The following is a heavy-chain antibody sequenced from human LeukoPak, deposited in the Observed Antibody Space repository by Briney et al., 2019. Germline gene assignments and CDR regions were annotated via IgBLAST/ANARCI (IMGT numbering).Heavy chain of an antibody. Sequence: KASETLSLTCTVSGGSISSYYWSWIRQPPGKGLEWVGYIYYSGSTYYNPSLKSRVTISVDTSKNQFSLKLSSVTAADTAVYYCARDSGYDSYYFDYWGQGTLVTVSS. D-gene: IGHD5-12*01. J-gene: IGHJ4*02. CDR2: IYYSGST. V-gene: IGHV4-59*12. CDR3: ARDSGYDSYYFDY. CDR1: GGSISSYY.